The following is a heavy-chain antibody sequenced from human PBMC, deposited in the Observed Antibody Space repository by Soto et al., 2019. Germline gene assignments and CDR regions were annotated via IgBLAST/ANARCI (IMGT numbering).Heavy chain of an antibody. V-gene: IGHV4-59*08. CDR1: GGSIRSYY. CDR3: ARHPDAFDI. J-gene: IGHJ3*02. CDR2: IYYSGGT. Sequence: PSETLSLTCTFAGGSIRSYYWSGIRQPPGKGREWIGYIYYSGGTNYNPFLKSRVTISVATSKNQFSLKLSSVTAADTAVHYCARHPDAFDIWGQGTMVT.